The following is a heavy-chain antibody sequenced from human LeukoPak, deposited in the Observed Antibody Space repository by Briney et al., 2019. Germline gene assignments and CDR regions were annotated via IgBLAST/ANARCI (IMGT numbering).Heavy chain of an antibody. J-gene: IGHJ4*02. Sequence: SETLSLTCTVSGGSISSYYWSWIRQPPGKGLEWIGYIYYSGSTNYNPSLKSRVTISVDTSKNQFSLKLSSVTAADTAVYYCARQGGYDILTGSETHDYWGQGTLVTVSS. CDR3: ARQGGYDILTGSETHDY. D-gene: IGHD3-9*01. CDR2: IYYSGST. V-gene: IGHV4-59*08. CDR1: GGSISSYY.